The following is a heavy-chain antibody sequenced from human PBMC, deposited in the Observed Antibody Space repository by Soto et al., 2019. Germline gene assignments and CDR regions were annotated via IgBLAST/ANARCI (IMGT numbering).Heavy chain of an antibody. V-gene: IGHV3-21*01. D-gene: IGHD2-2*01. CDR3: ARDPSEGRVGNWYES. Sequence: EVHLVESGGGLVKPGGSLRLSCAASGFTFSRYGMNWLRQAPGKGLEWVASISSSTSYVYYADSVKGRFSTSRDNAKKILSLEMYALRSEDTAVYYCARDPSEGRVGNWYESWGQGNLVTVSS. CDR1: GFTFSRYG. J-gene: IGHJ5*01. CDR2: ISSSTSYV.